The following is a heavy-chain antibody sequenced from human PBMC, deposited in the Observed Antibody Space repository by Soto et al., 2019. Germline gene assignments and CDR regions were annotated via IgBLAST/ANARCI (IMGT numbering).Heavy chain of an antibody. J-gene: IGHJ4*02. Sequence: SETLSLTCAVSSYSIGSGYYWGWIRQPPGKGLEWIGSMFHSGSTYYNPSLESRLTISLDTSKNQFSLKLTSVTSADTAAYYCARDPRCSGTSCYPLDYWGQGTLVTV. CDR1: SYSIGSGYY. D-gene: IGHD2-2*01. CDR3: ARDPRCSGTSCYPLDY. CDR2: MFHSGST. V-gene: IGHV4-38-2*02.